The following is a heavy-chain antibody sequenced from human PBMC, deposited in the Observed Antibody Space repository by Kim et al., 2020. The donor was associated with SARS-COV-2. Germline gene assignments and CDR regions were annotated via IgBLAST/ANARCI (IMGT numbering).Heavy chain of an antibody. Sequence: ASVKVSCKASGYTFTNYAMHWVRQAPGQRLEWMGWINAGTGNTKYSQKFQVRVTITRDTSANTAYMELSSLKSEDTAVYYCARDYSGPYYYGMDVWGQGT. CDR3: ARDYSGPYYYGMDV. CDR2: INAGTGNT. CDR1: GYTFTNYA. V-gene: IGHV1-3*01. J-gene: IGHJ6*02. D-gene: IGHD3-10*01.